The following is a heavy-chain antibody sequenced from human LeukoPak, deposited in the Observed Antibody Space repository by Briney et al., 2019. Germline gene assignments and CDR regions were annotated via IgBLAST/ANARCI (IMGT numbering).Heavy chain of an antibody. D-gene: IGHD5-18*01. V-gene: IGHV4-39*01. CDR3: ARNRGYSYGWDDAFDI. Sequence: SETLSLTCTVSGGSISSSSYYWGWIRQPPGKGLEWIGSIYYSGSTYYSPSLKSRVTISVDTSKNQFSLKLSSVTAADTAVYYCARNRGYSYGWDDAFDIWGQGTMVTVSS. J-gene: IGHJ3*02. CDR2: IYYSGST. CDR1: GGSISSSSYY.